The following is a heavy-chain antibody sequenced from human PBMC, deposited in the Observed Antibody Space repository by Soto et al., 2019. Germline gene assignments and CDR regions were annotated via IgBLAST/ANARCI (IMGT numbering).Heavy chain of an antibody. J-gene: IGHJ6*02. CDR3: ARNTYYDFWSGHKYYYYGMDV. CDR2: ISSSSSTI. D-gene: IGHD3-3*01. V-gene: IGHV3-48*02. Sequence: GGSLRLSCAASGFTFSNYSMNWVRQAPGKGLEWVSYISSSSSTIYYADSVKGRFTISRDNAKNSLYLQMNSLRDEDTAVYYCARNTYYDFWSGHKYYYYGMDVWGQGTTVTVSS. CDR1: GFTFSNYS.